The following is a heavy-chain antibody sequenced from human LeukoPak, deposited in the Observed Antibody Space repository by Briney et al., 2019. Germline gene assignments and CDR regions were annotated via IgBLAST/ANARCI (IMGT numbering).Heavy chain of an antibody. CDR3: ARDRSIVPAATDDAFDI. Sequence: SLKLSCAASGVTFSSYAISWVRQAPGQGLEWMGRIIPILGITNYAQTFQGRVTITADKSTSTAYMELSSLRSEDTAVYYCARDRSIVPAATDDAFDIWGQGTMVTVSS. D-gene: IGHD2-2*01. V-gene: IGHV1-69*04. J-gene: IGHJ3*02. CDR2: IIPILGIT. CDR1: GVTFSSYA.